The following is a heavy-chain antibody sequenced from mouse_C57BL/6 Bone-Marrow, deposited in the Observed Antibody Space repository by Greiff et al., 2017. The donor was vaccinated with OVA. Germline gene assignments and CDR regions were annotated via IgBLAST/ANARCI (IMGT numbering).Heavy chain of an antibody. CDR1: GFTFSNYW. J-gene: IGHJ3*01. Sequence: EVQGVESGGGLVQPGGSMKLSCVASGFTFSNYWMNWVRQSPEKGLEWVAKIRLKSDNYATHYAESVKGRFTISRDDYKSSVYLHMNNLRAEDTGIYYCTVRGTLAYWGQGTLVTVSA. D-gene: IGHD3-3*01. CDR3: TVRGTLAY. V-gene: IGHV6-3*01. CDR2: IRLKSDNYAT.